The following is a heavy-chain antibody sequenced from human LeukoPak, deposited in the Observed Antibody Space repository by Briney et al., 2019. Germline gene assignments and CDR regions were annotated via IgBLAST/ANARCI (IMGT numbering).Heavy chain of an antibody. CDR3: ATYGSGSGTFFDS. D-gene: IGHD3-10*01. CDR1: GYMFSDYY. CDR2: ISHSGSTI. Sequence: PGGSLRLSCAASGYMFSDYYMSWIRQTPEKGLEWLAYISHSGSTIYYAESVKGRFTVSRDNGKNSLYLQMNTLRAEDTALYYCATYGSGSGTFFDSWGQGALVTVSS. V-gene: IGHV3-11*04. J-gene: IGHJ4*01.